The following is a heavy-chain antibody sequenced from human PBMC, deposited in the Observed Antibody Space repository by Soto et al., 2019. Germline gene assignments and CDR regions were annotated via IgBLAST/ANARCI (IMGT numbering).Heavy chain of an antibody. D-gene: IGHD1-26*01. V-gene: IGHV1-69*13. Sequence: GASVKVSCKSSGGTFSSYAISWVRQAPGQGLEWMGGIIPIFGTANYAQKFQGRVTITADESTSTAYMELSSLRSEDTAVYYCARGGIVGATPFDYWGQGTLVTVSS. CDR1: GGTFSSYA. J-gene: IGHJ4*02. CDR3: ARGGIVGATPFDY. CDR2: IIPIFGTA.